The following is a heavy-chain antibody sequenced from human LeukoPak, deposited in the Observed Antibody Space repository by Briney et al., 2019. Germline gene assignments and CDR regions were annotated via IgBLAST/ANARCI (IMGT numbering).Heavy chain of an antibody. Sequence: SETLSLTCTVSGGSISSSSYYWGWIRQPPGKGLEWIGEINHSGSTNYNPSLKSRVTISVDTSKNQFSLKLSSVTAADTAVYYCARLFPPVVVITPRYYYYYMDVXGXXTTVTVSS. J-gene: IGHJ6*03. D-gene: IGHD3-22*01. V-gene: IGHV4-39*07. CDR1: GGSISSSSYY. CDR2: INHSGST. CDR3: ARLFPPVVVITPRYYYYYMDV.